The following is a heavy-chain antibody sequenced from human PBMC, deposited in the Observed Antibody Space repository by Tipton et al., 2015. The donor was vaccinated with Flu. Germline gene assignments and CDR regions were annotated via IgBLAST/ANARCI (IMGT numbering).Heavy chain of an antibody. CDR3: AKVIPELVAGLDS. J-gene: IGHJ4*02. D-gene: IGHD6-19*01. V-gene: IGHV3-23*01. CDR1: GFTFSRYG. Sequence: AVSGFTFSRYGVSWVRQAPGKGLEWVAGVSATGGTYFADSVKGRFTFSRDNFKNTLYLNMNSLRADDTALYYCAKVIPELVAGLDSWGQGTLVTVSS. CDR2: VSATGGT.